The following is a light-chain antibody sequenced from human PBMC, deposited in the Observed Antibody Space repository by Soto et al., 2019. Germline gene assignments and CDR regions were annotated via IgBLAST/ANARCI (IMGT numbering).Light chain of an antibody. J-gene: IGLJ2*01. Sequence: QSALTQPASVSGSPGQSITISCTGTSSDVGGYNYVSWYQQHPGKAPKLMIYDVSNRPSGVSNRFSGSKSGNTASLTISGLQAEDEADYYCSSYTSSSTLGVFGEWTKLTVL. CDR3: SSYTSSSTLGV. V-gene: IGLV2-14*01. CDR2: DVS. CDR1: SSDVGGYNY.